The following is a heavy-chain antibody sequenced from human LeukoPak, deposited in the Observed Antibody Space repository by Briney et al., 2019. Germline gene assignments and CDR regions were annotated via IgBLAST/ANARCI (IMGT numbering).Heavy chain of an antibody. CDR1: GFTFSDYW. D-gene: IGHD1-26*01. Sequence: GGSLRLSCAVSGFTFSDYWMSWVRQAPGKGLEWVANIDQHGSESNHVDSVKGRFTISRDNAKNSLYLQTISLRAEDTAVYYCARGGGTFDYWGQGTLVTVSS. V-gene: IGHV3-7*01. J-gene: IGHJ4*02. CDR2: IDQHGSES. CDR3: ARGGGTFDY.